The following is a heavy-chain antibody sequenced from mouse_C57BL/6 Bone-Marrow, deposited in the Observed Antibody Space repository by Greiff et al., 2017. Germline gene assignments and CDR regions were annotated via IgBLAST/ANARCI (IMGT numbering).Heavy chain of an antibody. Sequence: VQLQQPGAELVKPGASVKLSCKASGYTFTSYWMQWVKQRPGQGLEWTGEIDPSDSYTNYNQKFKGKATLTVDTSSSTAYMQLSSLTSEDSAVYYCARGGLPGWFAYWGQGTLVTVSA. CDR2: IDPSDSYT. V-gene: IGHV1-50*01. D-gene: IGHD2-10*01. CDR1: GYTFTSYW. CDR3: ARGGLPGWFAY. J-gene: IGHJ3*01.